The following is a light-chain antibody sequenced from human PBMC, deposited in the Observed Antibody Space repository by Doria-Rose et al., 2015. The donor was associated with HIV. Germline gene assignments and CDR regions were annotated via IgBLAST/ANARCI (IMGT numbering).Light chain of an antibody. CDR3: HQYSTSRT. V-gene: IGKV3-20*01. CDR2: DGS. CDR1: QSFSSTY. J-gene: IGKJ1*01. Sequence: TQSPGTLSLSPGERATLSCRASQSFSSTYLAWNQQKPGQAPSLLIYDGSTRATGIPDRFSASGSGTDFTLTINRLEPEDFALYYCHQYSTSRTFGQGIKVEI.